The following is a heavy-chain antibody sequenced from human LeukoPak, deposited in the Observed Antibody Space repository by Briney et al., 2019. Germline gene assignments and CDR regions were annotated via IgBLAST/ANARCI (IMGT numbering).Heavy chain of an antibody. D-gene: IGHD3-10*01. CDR3: AGWSFGSCAYYF. J-gene: IGHJ3*01. CDR2: IFHSGST. V-gene: IGHV4-39*01. CDR1: GGSISSSSYY. Sequence: SETLSLTCTVSGGSISSSSYYWSWIRQPPGKGPERLGSIFHSGSTYYSPSFKSRVTISADTSKNQFSLRLPSVTAADTAEYYCAGWSFGSCAYYFWGHGTMVTVSS.